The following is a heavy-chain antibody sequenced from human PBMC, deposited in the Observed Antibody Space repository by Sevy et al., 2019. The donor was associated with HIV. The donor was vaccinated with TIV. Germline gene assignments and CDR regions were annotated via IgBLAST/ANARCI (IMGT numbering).Heavy chain of an antibody. CDR3: ARVSSGWYKDV. D-gene: IGHD6-19*01. J-gene: IGHJ6*04. CDR1: GFTFSSYW. Sequence: GGSLRLSCAASGFTFSSYWMSWVRQAPGKGLEWVANIKQDGSEKYHVDSVKGRFTISRDNAKNSLYLQMNSLRAEDTAVYYCARVSSGWYKDVWGKGTTVTVSS. V-gene: IGHV3-7*03. CDR2: IKQDGSEK.